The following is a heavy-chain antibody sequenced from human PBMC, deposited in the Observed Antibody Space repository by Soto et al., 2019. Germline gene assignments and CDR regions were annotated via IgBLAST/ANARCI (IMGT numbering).Heavy chain of an antibody. D-gene: IGHD2-2*01. CDR1: GYTFTNYD. J-gene: IGHJ6*02. CDR2: INPDSDNT. V-gene: IGHV1-8*01. CDR3: ARGRRYCTTTSCYPPALFPYGMDV. Sequence: EASVKVSCKTSGYTFTNYDTNWVRQAAGQGLEWMGWINPDSDNTGYAQKFQGRVTMTRDTSISTAYMELNSLRSEDTAVYYCARGRRYCTTTSCYPPALFPYGMDVWGQGTTVTVSS.